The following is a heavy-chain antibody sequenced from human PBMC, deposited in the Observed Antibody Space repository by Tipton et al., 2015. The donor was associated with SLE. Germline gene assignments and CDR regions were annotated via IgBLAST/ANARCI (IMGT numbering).Heavy chain of an antibody. Sequence: VKLVQSGAEVKKSGESLKISCKGSGYTFTNHWIAWVRQMPGKGLEWMGWISTYNGNSSQKFQGRVTMTTDTSTSTAYMEMRSLRSDDTAVYYCARSARMNSNSWYIFWGQGTLVTVSS. J-gene: IGHJ4*02. CDR2: ISTYNGN. CDR1: GYTFTNHW. V-gene: IGHV1-18*04. CDR3: ARSARMNSNSWYIF. D-gene: IGHD6-13*01.